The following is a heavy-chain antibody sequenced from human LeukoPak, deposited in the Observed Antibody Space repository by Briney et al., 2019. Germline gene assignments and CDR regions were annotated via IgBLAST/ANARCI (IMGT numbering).Heavy chain of an antibody. Sequence: ASVKVSCKASGYTFTSYDINWVRQATGQGLEWMGWMNPNSGNTGYAQKFQGRVTMTRDTSISTAYMELSSLRSEDTAVYYCARGPTYQGVIDYWGQGTLVTVSS. J-gene: IGHJ4*02. CDR3: ARGPTYQGVIDY. CDR2: MNPNSGNT. V-gene: IGHV1-8*01. CDR1: GYTFTSYD. D-gene: IGHD2/OR15-2a*01.